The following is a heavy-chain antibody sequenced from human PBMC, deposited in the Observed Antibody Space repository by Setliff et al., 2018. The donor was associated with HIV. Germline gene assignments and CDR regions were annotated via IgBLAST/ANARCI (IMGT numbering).Heavy chain of an antibody. D-gene: IGHD6-19*01. CDR2: IYVYNSERT. CDR1: GGSFSGYY. CDR3: ARAVNFAY. Sequence: SETLSLTCSVSGGSFSGYYWSWIRQPPGKGPGWIGYIYVYNSERTNYNPSLTSRVTISVDTSRNQFSLKLTSVTAADTAIYYCARAVNFAYWGQGTQVTVSS. J-gene: IGHJ4*02. V-gene: IGHV4-59*01.